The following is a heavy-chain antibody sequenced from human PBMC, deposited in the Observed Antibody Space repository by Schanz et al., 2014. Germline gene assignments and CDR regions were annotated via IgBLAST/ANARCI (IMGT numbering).Heavy chain of an antibody. J-gene: IGHJ6*02. CDR1: GVDLSGNA. Sequence: EQVLESGGGFVQPGWSLRLSCAGSGVDLSGNALHWVRQAPGKGLEWVSSIGILGDTYYGDSVKGRFTISRDSLHMNDVIGGDTAVYYCARGGSNREFYTVMDVWGRGTTVTVS. V-gene: IGHV3-13*01. CDR2: IGILGDT. CDR3: ARGGSNREFYTVMDV. D-gene: IGHD3-10*01.